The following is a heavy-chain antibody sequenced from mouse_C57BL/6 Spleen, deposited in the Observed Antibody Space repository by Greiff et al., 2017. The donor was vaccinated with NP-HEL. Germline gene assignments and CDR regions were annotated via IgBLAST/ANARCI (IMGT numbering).Heavy chain of an antibody. V-gene: IGHV1-42*01. D-gene: IGHD2-4*01. CDR1: GYSFTGYY. CDR3: ASNDYDEGDY. J-gene: IGHJ4*01. Sequence: EVKLMESGPELVKPGASVKISCKASGYSFTGYYMNWVKQSPEKSLEWIGEVNPSTGGTTYNQKFKAKATLTVDKSSSTAYMQLKSLTSEDSAVYYCASNDYDEGDYWGQGTSVTVSS. CDR2: VNPSTGGT.